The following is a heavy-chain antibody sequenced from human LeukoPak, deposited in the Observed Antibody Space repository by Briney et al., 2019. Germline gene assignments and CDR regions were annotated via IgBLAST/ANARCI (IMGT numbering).Heavy chain of an antibody. D-gene: IGHD7-27*01. Sequence: PSETLSLTCTVSGGSISSSSYYWGWIRQPPGKGLEWIGSIYYSGSTYYNPSLKSRVTISVDTSKNQFSLKLSSVTAADTAVYYCARDPTELGSPTNFDYWGQGTLVTVSS. CDR2: IYYSGST. CDR3: ARDPTELGSPTNFDY. CDR1: GGSISSSSYY. J-gene: IGHJ4*02. V-gene: IGHV4-39*07.